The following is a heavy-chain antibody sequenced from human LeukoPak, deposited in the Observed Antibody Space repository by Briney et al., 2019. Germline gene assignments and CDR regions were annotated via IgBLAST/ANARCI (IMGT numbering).Heavy chain of an antibody. Sequence: SETLSLTCTVSGGSIRSSYYYWGWIRQPPGKGLEWIGSIYDSGSTYYNPSLKSRVTISVDTSKNQFSLKLNSVTAADTAVYYCAREGYYDSSGYSNWGQGTLVTVSS. CDR2: IYDSGST. J-gene: IGHJ4*02. CDR1: GGSIRSSYYY. V-gene: IGHV4-39*02. D-gene: IGHD3-22*01. CDR3: AREGYYDSSGYSN.